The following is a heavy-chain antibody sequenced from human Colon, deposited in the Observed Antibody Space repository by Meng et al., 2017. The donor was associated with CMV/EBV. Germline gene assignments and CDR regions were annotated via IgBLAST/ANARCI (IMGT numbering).Heavy chain of an antibody. CDR2: ISANNGNT. J-gene: IGHJ5*02. CDR3: ATGGSPFFNP. D-gene: IGHD3-10*01. V-gene: IGHV1-18*01. CDR1: GNTLSTYV. Sequence: QVVQSKPEVKKPGDSVKVSCKASGNTLSTYVISWVRQAPGQGLEWMGWISANNGNTNYGKKFQGRVTMTTDTSTNTAHMELRSLRSDDTAVYYCATGGSPFFNPWGQGTLVTVSS.